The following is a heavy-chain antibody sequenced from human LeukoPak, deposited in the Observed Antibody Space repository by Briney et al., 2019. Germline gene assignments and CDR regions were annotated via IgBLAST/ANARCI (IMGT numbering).Heavy chain of an antibody. V-gene: IGHV4-61*02. CDR2: IYTSGST. D-gene: IGHD1-26*01. CDR1: GGSISSGSYY. Sequence: SQTLSLTCTVSGGSISSGSYYWSWIRQPAGKGLEWIGRIYTSGSTNYNPSPKSRVTISVDTSKNQFSLKLSSVTAADTAVYYCVRDRYKWELSDWGQGTLVTVSS. J-gene: IGHJ4*02. CDR3: VRDRYKWELSD.